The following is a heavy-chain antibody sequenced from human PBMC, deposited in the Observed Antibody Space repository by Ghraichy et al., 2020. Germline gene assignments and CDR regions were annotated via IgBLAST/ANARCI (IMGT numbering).Heavy chain of an antibody. CDR2: INSDGSST. V-gene: IGHV3-74*01. CDR1: GFTFSNYW. D-gene: IGHD4-23*01. J-gene: IGHJ4*02. Sequence: GGSLRLSCAASGFTFSNYWMHWVRQAPGKGLVWVSHINSDGSSTTYADSVKGRFPISRDNAKNTLYLQMNSLRAEDTAVYYCIRDVLRWGPGGGQGTLVTVSS. CDR3: IRDVLRWGPG.